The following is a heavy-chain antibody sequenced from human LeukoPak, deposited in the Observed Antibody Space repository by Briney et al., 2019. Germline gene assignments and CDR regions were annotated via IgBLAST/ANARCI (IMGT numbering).Heavy chain of an antibody. CDR1: GASFNSDDQY. V-gene: IGHV4-31*03. D-gene: IGHD3-22*01. CDR2: IHPSGML. CDR3: SRGLDSRKLGY. Sequence: SQTLSLTCTVSGASFNSDDQYWNWIRQSPGKGLEWIGSIHPSGMLYNNPSLESRVTMSRDTSKNQFSLNLNSVTAADTAVYFCSRGLDSRKLGYWGQGTVVTVSS. J-gene: IGHJ4*02.